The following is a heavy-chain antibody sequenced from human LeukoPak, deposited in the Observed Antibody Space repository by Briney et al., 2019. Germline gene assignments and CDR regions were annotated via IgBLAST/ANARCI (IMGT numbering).Heavy chain of an antibody. D-gene: IGHD3-10*01. Sequence: GSLRLSCAASGFTFSSYSMNWVRQAPGKGLEWVSSISSSSSYIYYADSVKGRFTISRDNAKNSLYLQMNSLRAEDTAVYYCAREGAGMVRGVIRHYYYYMDVWGKGTTVTVSS. CDR1: GFTFSSYS. CDR2: ISSSSSYI. V-gene: IGHV3-21*01. CDR3: AREGAGMVRGVIRHYYYYMDV. J-gene: IGHJ6*03.